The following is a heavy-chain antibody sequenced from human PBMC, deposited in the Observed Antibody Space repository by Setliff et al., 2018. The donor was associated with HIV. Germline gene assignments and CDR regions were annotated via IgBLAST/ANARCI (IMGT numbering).Heavy chain of an antibody. CDR2: IFPGGAT. CDR1: GGSITNYY. CDR3: AKSSPSIGYITDC. D-gene: IGHD5-12*01. V-gene: IGHV4-59*01. J-gene: IGHJ4*02. Sequence: SETLSLTCSVSGGSITNYYWGWIRQSPGKGLEWIGIIFPGGATNYNPSLTSRVTISVDTSKNHLFLKLTSVTTADTAVYFCAKSSPSIGYITDCWGQGAPVTVSS.